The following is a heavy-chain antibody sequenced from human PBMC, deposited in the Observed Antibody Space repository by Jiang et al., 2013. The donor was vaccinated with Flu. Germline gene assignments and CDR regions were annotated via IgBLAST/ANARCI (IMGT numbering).Heavy chain of an antibody. CDR2: ISTYSSYI. V-gene: IGHV3-21*01. J-gene: IGHJ4*02. CDR3: ARDGVEDPDFDY. D-gene: IGHD3-16*01. Sequence: SSISTYSSYIYYADSVKGRFTVSRDNAKNSLYLQMHSLRVEDTAVYYCARDGVEDPDFDYWGQGTLVTVSS.